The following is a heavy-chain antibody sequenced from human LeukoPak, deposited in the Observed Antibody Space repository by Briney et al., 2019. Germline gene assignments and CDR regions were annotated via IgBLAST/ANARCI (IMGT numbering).Heavy chain of an antibody. CDR1: GGTFSSYA. V-gene: IGHV1-69*13. CDR3: AVVAATPPWFGP. CDR2: IIPIFGTA. D-gene: IGHD2-15*01. Sequence: ASVKVSCKASGGTFSSYAISWVRQAPGQGLEWMGGIIPIFGTANYAQKFQGRVTITADESTSTAYMELSSLRSEDTAVYYCAVVAATPPWFGPWGQGTLVTVSS. J-gene: IGHJ5*02.